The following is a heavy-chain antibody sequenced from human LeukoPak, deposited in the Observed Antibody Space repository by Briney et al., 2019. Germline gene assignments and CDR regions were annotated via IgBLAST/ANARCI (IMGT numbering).Heavy chain of an antibody. CDR3: ARTLGGVQFDY. J-gene: IGHJ4*02. CDR2: IYISGSP. V-gene: IGHV4-4*07. Sequence: SETLSLTCTVSGVSITNYYWSWIRQPAGKGLEWIGRIYISGSPNYHPSLKSRVTMSGDTSKNQFSLKLSSVTAADAAVYYCARTLGGVQFDYWGQGTLVTVSS. D-gene: IGHD3-16*01. CDR1: GVSITNYY.